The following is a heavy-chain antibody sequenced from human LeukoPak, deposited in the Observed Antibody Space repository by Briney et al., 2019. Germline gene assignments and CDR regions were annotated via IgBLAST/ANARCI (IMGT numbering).Heavy chain of an antibody. Sequence: GESLQISCKGSGSSFTSYWISGVRQMPGKGREWMGRIDPSESYTNYSPSFQGHATISADKSISTAYLQWSSLKASDTAMYYCARLGGYDEGDYWGQGTLVTVSS. CDR1: GSSFTSYW. D-gene: IGHD5-12*01. CDR3: ARLGGYDEGDY. CDR2: IDPSESYT. V-gene: IGHV5-10-1*01. J-gene: IGHJ4*02.